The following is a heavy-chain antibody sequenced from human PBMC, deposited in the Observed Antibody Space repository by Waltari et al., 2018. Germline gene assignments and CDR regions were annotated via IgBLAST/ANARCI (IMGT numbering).Heavy chain of an antibody. D-gene: IGHD2-21*01. V-gene: IGHV4-61*02. J-gene: IGHJ3*02. CDR2: ILTSGGT. CDR1: GGSISSGSYY. Sequence: QVQLQESGPGLVKPSQTLSLTCTVSGGSISSGSYYWSWIRQPAGKGLEWIGRILTSGGTNYNPSLKSRVTISVDTSKNQFSLKLSSVTAADTAVYYCARAYCGGDCYPKTGAFDIWGQGTMVTVSS. CDR3: ARAYCGGDCYPKTGAFDI.